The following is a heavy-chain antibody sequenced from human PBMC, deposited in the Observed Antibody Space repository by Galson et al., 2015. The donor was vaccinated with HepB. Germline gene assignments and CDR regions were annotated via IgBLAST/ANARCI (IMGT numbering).Heavy chain of an antibody. J-gene: IGHJ4*02. CDR2: ISYDGSNK. D-gene: IGHD3-22*01. CDR1: GFTFSSYA. Sequence: SLRLSCAASGFTFSSYAMHWVRQAPGKGLEWVAVISYDGSNKYYADSVKGRFTISRDNSKNTLYLQMNSLRAEDTAVYYCARADRYYYDSSGYFDYWGQGTLVTVSS. CDR3: ARADRYYYDSSGYFDY. V-gene: IGHV3-30-3*01.